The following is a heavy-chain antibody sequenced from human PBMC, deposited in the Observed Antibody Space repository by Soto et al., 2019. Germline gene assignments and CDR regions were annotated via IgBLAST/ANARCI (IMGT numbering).Heavy chain of an antibody. CDR2: ISGSAGIA. CDR1: GFTFSSYA. V-gene: IGHV3-23*01. CDR3: ARVFYPVAAVAKALDY. J-gene: IGHJ4*02. Sequence: PGGSLRLSCAASGFTFSSYAMTWVRQAPGKGLEWVSAISGSAGIANYADSVKGRFTISRDNSKNTLYLQMNSLRAEDTAVYYCARVFYPVAAVAKALDYWGQGTLVTVSS. D-gene: IGHD2-15*01.